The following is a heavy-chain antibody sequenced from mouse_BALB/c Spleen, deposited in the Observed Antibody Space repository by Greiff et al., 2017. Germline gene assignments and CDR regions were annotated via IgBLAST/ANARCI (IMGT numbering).Heavy chain of an antibody. CDR1: GYTFTSYW. CDR3: ARGYGNYDWYFDV. Sequence: QVHVKQPGAELVKPGASVKLSCKASGYTFTSYWMHWVKQRPGQGLEWIGEINPSNGRTNYNEKFKSKATLTVDKSSSTAYMQLSSLTSEDSAVYYCARGYGNYDWYFDVWGAGTTVTVSS. CDR2: INPSNGRT. J-gene: IGHJ1*01. D-gene: IGHD2-10*02. V-gene: IGHV1S81*02.